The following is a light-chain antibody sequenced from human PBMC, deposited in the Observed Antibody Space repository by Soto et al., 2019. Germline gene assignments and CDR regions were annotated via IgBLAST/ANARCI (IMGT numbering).Light chain of an antibody. J-gene: IGKJ5*01. Sequence: IQVTQSPSSLSASVGDRVTITCRASQGISSYLAWYQQKPGKAPKLLIYAASTLQSGVPSRFSGSGSGTDFTLTISSLQPEDFATYYCQQLNSYPGITFGQGTRLEI. CDR3: QQLNSYPGIT. V-gene: IGKV1-9*01. CDR1: QGISSY. CDR2: AAS.